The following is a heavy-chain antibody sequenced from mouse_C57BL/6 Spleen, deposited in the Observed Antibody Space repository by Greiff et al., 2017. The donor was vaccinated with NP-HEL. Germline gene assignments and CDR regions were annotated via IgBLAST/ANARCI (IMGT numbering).Heavy chain of an antibody. CDR3: ARSSKIYDYGGWFAY. CDR1: GYTFTDYY. J-gene: IGHJ3*01. Sequence: VKLVESGAELVRPGASVKLSCKASGYTFTDYYINWVKQRPGQGLEWIARIYPGSGNTYYNEKLKGKATLTAEKSSSTAYMQLSSLTSEDSAVYFCARSSKIYDYGGWFAYWGQGTLVTVSA. V-gene: IGHV1-76*01. D-gene: IGHD2-4*01. CDR2: IYPGSGNT.